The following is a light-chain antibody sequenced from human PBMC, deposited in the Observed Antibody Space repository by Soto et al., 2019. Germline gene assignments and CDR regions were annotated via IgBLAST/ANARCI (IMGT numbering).Light chain of an antibody. CDR1: QSVSSNY. Sequence: EIVLTQSTGTLSLSPGERATLSCRASQSVSSNYLAWYQQKPGQAPRLLIYGASSRATGMPDRFSGSGSGTDFSLTINRQEPEELAVYYCQQYGSSPLTFDGGTKVEIK. J-gene: IGKJ4*01. V-gene: IGKV3-20*01. CDR3: QQYGSSPLT. CDR2: GAS.